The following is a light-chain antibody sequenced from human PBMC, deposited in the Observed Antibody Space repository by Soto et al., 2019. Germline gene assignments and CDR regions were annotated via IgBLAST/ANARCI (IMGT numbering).Light chain of an antibody. CDR3: QQNDDCPLT. J-gene: IGKJ4*01. CDR1: QGIYSL. V-gene: IGKV1D-12*01. Sequence: DIQSTQCSSSVAASLGDTVTMTCRASQGIYSLLAWYQQKPGKAPELLIYATSTLQNGVPSRFSGSGFGTDFTLSISSLQPEDSASYFCQQNDDCPLTFGRGTKVDIK. CDR2: ATS.